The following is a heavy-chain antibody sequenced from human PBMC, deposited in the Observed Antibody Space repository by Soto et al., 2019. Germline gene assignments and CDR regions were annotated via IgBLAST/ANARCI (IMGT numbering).Heavy chain of an antibody. J-gene: IGHJ1*01. CDR1: GFTFSSYW. Sequence: EVQLVESGGGLVQPGESLTLSCAASGFTFSSYWMHWVRQAPGKGLVWVSRIKSDGSGTYYADSVEGGHTISRDNAKKTMYLQFHSMRGEDTAVSFGEWGNGDLDDGNGCLVGDWGQGTMVTVSS. V-gene: IGHV3-74*01. CDR3: EWGNGDLDDGNGCLVGD. D-gene: IGHD3-22*01. CDR2: IKSDGSGT.